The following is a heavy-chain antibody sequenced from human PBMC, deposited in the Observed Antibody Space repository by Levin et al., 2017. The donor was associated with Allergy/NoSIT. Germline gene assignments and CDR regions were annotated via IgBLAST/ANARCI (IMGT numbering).Heavy chain of an antibody. CDR3: ARAASYGSGSYSATGPLDY. CDR1: GGSFSGYY. Sequence: SETLSLTCAVYGGSFSGYYWSWIRQPPGKGLEWIGEINHSGSTNYNPSLKSRVTISVDTSKNQFSLKLSSVTAADTAVYYCARAASYGSGSYSATGPLDYWGQGTLVTVSS. D-gene: IGHD3-10*01. CDR2: INHSGST. J-gene: IGHJ4*02. V-gene: IGHV4-34*01.